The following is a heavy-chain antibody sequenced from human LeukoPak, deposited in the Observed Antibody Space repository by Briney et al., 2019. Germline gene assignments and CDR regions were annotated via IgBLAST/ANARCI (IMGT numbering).Heavy chain of an antibody. J-gene: IGHJ4*02. Sequence: SETLSLTCAVYGGSFSGYYWSWIRQPPGKGLEWIGYIYYSGSTNYNPSLKSRVTISVDTSKNQFSLKLSSVTAADTAVYYCARSEGWLQYFYFDYWGQGTLVTVSS. D-gene: IGHD5-24*01. CDR1: GGSFSGYY. CDR3: ARSEGWLQYFYFDY. CDR2: IYYSGST. V-gene: IGHV4-59*08.